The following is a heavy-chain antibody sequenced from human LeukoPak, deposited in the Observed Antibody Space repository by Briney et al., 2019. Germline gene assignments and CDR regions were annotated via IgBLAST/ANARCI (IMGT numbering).Heavy chain of an antibody. J-gene: IGHJ6*03. D-gene: IGHD1-7*01. CDR2: IRYDGSNK. CDR3: AKNPLELELPTYYYYYMDV. CDR1: GFTFSSYG. Sequence: PGGSLRLSCAASGFTFSSYGMHWVRQAPGKGLEWVAFIRYDGSNKYYADSVKGRFTISRDNSKNTLYLQMNSLRAEDTAVYYCAKNPLELELPTYYYYYMDVWGKGTTVTVSS. V-gene: IGHV3-30*02.